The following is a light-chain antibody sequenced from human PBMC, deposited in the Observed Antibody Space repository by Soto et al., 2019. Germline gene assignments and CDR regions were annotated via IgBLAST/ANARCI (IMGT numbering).Light chain of an antibody. CDR1: QSVSSSY. Sequence: EIVLTQSPGTLSLSPGERATLSCRASQSVSSSYLAWYQQKPGQAPRLLIYGASSRGTGIPDRFSGSGSGTDFTLTISRLEPEDFAVYYCHQYDSSPLTCGGGTKVEIK. J-gene: IGKJ4*01. CDR3: HQYDSSPLT. V-gene: IGKV3-20*01. CDR2: GAS.